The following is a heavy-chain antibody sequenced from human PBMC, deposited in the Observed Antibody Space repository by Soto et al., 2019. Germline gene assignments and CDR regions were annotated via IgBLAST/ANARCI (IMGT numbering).Heavy chain of an antibody. J-gene: IGHJ4*02. CDR1: GYSFAGCW. Sequence: PGESLKISCKGSGYSFAGCWIPWVRQKPGKGLEWMGQIDPSDSQTYYSPSFRGHVTISVTKSITTVFLQWSSLRASNTAMYYCARQIYDSDTGPNFQYYFDSWGQGTPVTVSS. CDR3: ARQIYDSDTGPNFQYYFDS. D-gene: IGHD3-22*01. V-gene: IGHV5-10-1*01. CDR2: IDPSDSQT.